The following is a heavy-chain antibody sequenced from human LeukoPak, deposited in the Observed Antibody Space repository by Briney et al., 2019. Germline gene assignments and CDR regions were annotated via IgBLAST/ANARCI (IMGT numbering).Heavy chain of an antibody. CDR1: GGSISSYY. J-gene: IGHJ4*02. V-gene: IGHV4-59*08. D-gene: IGHD5-18*01. CDR3: ARHMLRGYSYVLFDY. CDR2: IYYSGST. Sequence: KPSETLSLTCTVSGGSISSYYWSWIRQLPGKGLEWIGYIYYSGSTNYNPSLKSRVTISVDTSKNQFSLKLSSVTAADTAVYYCARHMLRGYSYVLFDYWGQGTLVTVSS.